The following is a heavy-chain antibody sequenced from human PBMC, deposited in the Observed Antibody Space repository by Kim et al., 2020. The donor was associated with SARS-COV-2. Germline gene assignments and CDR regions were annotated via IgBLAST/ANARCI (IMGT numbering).Heavy chain of an antibody. CDR3: ASFTVTTKFMVDY. D-gene: IGHD4-17*01. Sequence: ADSVKGLFTISRDNSKNTLYLQMNSLRAEDTAVYYCASFTVTTKFMVDYWGQETLVTVSS. J-gene: IGHJ4*02. V-gene: IGHV3-23*01.